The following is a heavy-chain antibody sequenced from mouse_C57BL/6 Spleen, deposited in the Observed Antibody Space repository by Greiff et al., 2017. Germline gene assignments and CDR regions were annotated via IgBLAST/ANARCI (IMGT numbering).Heavy chain of an antibody. CDR1: GYTFTSYW. V-gene: IGHV1-64*01. D-gene: IGHD1-1*01. J-gene: IGHJ2*01. CDR3: ARSSWGYYFDD. CDR2: IHPNSGST. Sequence: VPLPHPWAELVKPGASVKLSCKASGYTFTSYWMHWVKQRPGQGLEWIGMIHPNSGSTNYNEKFKSKATLTVDKSSSTAYMQLSSLTSEDSAVYCCARSSWGYYFDDWGQGTTLTVSS.